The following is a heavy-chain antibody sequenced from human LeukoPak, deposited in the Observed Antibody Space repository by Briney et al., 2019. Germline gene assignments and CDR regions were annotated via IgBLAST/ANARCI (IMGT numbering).Heavy chain of an antibody. D-gene: IGHD6-13*01. V-gene: IGHV4-39*01. CDR3: ATQQQLVGIY. CDR1: GGSISSSSYY. J-gene: IGHJ4*02. Sequence: PSETLSLTCTVSGGSISSSSYYWGWIRQPPGKGLEWIGSIYYSGSTYYNPSLKSRVTISVDTSKNQLSLKLSSVTAADTAVYYCATQQQLVGIYWGQGTLVTVSS. CDR2: IYYSGST.